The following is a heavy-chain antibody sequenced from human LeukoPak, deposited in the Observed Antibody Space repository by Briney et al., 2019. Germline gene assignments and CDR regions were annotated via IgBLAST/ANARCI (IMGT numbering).Heavy chain of an antibody. CDR2: IRYDGSNK. CDR3: ARIDVDTATDFDY. V-gene: IGHV3-30*02. J-gene: IGHJ4*02. D-gene: IGHD5-18*01. Sequence: PGGSLRLSCAASGFTFSSYGMHWVRQAPGKGLEWVAFIRYDGSNKYYADSVKGRSTISRDNSKNTLYLQMNSLRAEDTAVYYCARIDVDTATDFDYWGQGTLVTVSS. CDR1: GFTFSSYG.